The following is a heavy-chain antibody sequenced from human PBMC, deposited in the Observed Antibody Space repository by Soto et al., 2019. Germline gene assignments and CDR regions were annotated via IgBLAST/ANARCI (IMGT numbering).Heavy chain of an antibody. V-gene: IGHV4-4*02. CDR1: GGSISSSNW. CDR3: ARVSGSYYYGMDV. J-gene: IGHJ6*02. Sequence: QVQLQESGPGLVKPSGTLSLTCAVSGGSISSSNWWSWVRQPPGKGLEWIGEIYHSGSTNYNPSLQSRVTISVDKSKSRCSLKLSSVTAADTAVYYCARVSGSYYYGMDVWGQGITVTVSS. CDR2: IYHSGST. D-gene: IGHD1-26*01.